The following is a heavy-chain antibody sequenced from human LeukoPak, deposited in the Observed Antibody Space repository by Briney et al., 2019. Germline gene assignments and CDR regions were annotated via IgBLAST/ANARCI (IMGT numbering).Heavy chain of an antibody. Sequence: SETLSLTCSVSGDSFISSNYSWGWIRQPPGKGLEWIGSIYYNGNIYTNSSLKSRVTISVDTSKNQFSLKLSSVTAADTAVYYCARHEVATSYFDYWGQGTLVTVSS. CDR3: ARHEVATSYFDY. CDR1: GDSFISSNYS. D-gene: IGHD5-12*01. J-gene: IGHJ4*02. V-gene: IGHV4-39*01. CDR2: IYYNGNI.